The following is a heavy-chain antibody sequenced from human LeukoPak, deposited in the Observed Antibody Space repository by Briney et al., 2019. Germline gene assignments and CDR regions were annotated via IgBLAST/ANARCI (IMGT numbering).Heavy chain of an antibody. CDR3: ARDNVRDMDV. D-gene: IGHD2-8*01. V-gene: IGHV1-46*01. Sequence: ASVKVSCKASGGTFSSYAISWVRQAPGQGLEWMGIINPSGGSTSYAQKFQGRVTMTRDMSTSTVYMELSSLRSEDTAVYYCARDNVRDMDVWGKGTTVTVSS. CDR1: GGTFSSYA. J-gene: IGHJ6*03. CDR2: INPSGGST.